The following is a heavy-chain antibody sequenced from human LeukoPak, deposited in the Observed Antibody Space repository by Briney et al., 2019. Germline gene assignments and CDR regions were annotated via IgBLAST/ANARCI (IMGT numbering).Heavy chain of an antibody. Sequence: GGSLRLSCAASGFTFSAYWMHWVRQAPGKGLVWVSRINTDGSSPTYAASVKGRFTISRDNAKNTLYLQMNSLTAEDTAVYYCARPRAYDSRDLDYWGQGTLVTVSS. CDR1: GFTFSAYW. CDR3: ARPRAYDSRDLDY. D-gene: IGHD3-16*01. J-gene: IGHJ4*02. CDR2: INTDGSSP. V-gene: IGHV3-74*01.